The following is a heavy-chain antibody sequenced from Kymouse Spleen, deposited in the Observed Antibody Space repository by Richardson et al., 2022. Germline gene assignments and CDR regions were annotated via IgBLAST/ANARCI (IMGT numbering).Heavy chain of an antibody. D-gene: IGHD6-6*01. V-gene: IGHV4-61*01. J-gene: IGHJ6*02. CDR3: AREYSSSSYYYYGMDV. CDR1: GGSVSSGSYY. CDR2: IYYSGST. Sequence: QVQLQESGPGLVKPSETLSLTCTVSGGSVSSGSYYWSWIRQPPGKGLEWIGYIYYSGSTNYNPSLKSRVTISVDTSKNQFSLKLSSVTAADTAVYYCAREYSSSSYYYYGMDVWGQGTTVTVSS.